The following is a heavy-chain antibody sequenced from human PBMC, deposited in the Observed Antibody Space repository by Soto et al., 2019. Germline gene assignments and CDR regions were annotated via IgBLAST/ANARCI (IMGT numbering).Heavy chain of an antibody. D-gene: IGHD1-26*01. CDR3: ARQHSGSYYFDY. V-gene: IGHV3-7*05. J-gene: IGHJ4*03. CDR1: GFTFSTYW. CDR2: MNQAGSEK. Sequence: GGSLRLSCGASGFTFSTYWMTWVRQAPGKGLEWVANMNQAGSEKNYVDSVKGRFTISRDNAQNSLYLQMDSLRAEDTAVYYCARQHSGSYYFDYWGQGTMVTVSS.